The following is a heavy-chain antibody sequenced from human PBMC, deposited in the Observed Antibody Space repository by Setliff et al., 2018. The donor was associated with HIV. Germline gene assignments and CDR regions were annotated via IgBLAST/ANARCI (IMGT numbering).Heavy chain of an antibody. Sequence: PGGSLRLSCAASGLTFSTSWMQWVRQSPGEGLLWVARLNPEANYIHYADSVKGRFTISRDNAKNTLYLQMNSLGVEDTALYYCGRDVHDAAADNWGRGTLVTVSS. CDR3: GRDVHDAAADN. V-gene: IGHV3-74*01. J-gene: IGHJ4*02. CDR1: GLTFSTSW. D-gene: IGHD6-13*01. CDR2: LNPEANYI.